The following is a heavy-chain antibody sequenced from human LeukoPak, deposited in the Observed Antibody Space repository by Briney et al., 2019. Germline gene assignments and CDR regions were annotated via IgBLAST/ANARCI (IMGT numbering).Heavy chain of an antibody. CDR2: IYSDNT. Sequence: GGSLRLSCAASGFTFSSYWMSWVRQAPGKGLEWVLFIYSDNTHYSDSVKGRFTISRDNSKNTLYLQMNSLRAGDTAVYYCARRAGAYSHPYDYWGQGTLVTVSS. D-gene: IGHD4/OR15-4a*01. CDR3: ARRAGAYSHPYDY. J-gene: IGHJ4*02. V-gene: IGHV3-53*01. CDR1: GFTFSSYW.